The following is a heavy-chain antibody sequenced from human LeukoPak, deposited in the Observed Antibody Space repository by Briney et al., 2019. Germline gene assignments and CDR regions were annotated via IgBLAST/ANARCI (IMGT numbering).Heavy chain of an antibody. CDR2: VYYSGST. D-gene: IGHD2-21*01. CDR3: ARHNGGCVRGNFDP. CDR1: GGSISNYY. Sequence: SETLSLTCTVSGGSISNYYWSWIRQPPGKGLEWIGYVYYSGSTNYNPSLKSRVTILVDTARNQYSLRLSSVTAADTAVYYCARHNGGCVRGNFDPWGQGTLVTVSS. J-gene: IGHJ5*02. V-gene: IGHV4-59*01.